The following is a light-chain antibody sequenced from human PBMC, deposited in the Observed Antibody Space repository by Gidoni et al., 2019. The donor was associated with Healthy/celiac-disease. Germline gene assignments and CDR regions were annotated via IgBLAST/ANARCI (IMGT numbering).Light chain of an antibody. CDR1: KLGDKY. CDR3: QAWDSSFVV. Sequence: STELTQPPSVSVPPGQTARITCSGAKLGDKYACWSQQKPGQSPVLVIYQDRKRPSGIPARFAGSNSGNTATLTMSGTQAMDEADYYCQAWDSSFVVFGGGTKLTVL. V-gene: IGLV3-1*01. CDR2: QDR. J-gene: IGLJ2*01.